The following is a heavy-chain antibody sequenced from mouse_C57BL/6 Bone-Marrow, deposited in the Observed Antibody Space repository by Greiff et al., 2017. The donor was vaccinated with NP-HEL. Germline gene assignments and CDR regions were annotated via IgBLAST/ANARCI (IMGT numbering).Heavy chain of an antibody. J-gene: IGHJ2*01. CDR2: IYPSDSET. CDR1: GYTFTSYW. Sequence: QVQLKQPGAELVRPGSSVKLSCKASGYTFTSYWMDWVKQRPGQGLEWIGNIYPSDSETHYNQKFKDKATLTVDKSSSTAYMQLSSLTSEDSAVYYCARYRDSFDYWGQGTTLTVSS. CDR3: ARYRDSFDY. V-gene: IGHV1-61*01.